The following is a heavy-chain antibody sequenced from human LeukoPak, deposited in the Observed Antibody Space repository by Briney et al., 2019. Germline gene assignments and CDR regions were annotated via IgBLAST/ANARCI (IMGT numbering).Heavy chain of an antibody. V-gene: IGHV1-2*02. CDR2: INPNSGGT. Sequence: ASVKVSCKASGYTFTGYYMHWVRRAPGQGLEWMGWINPNSGGTNYAQKFQGRVTMTRDTSISTAYMELSRLRSDDTAVYYCAILSIAARLIDAFDIWGQGTMVTVSS. D-gene: IGHD6-6*01. CDR3: AILSIAARLIDAFDI. CDR1: GYTFTGYY. J-gene: IGHJ3*02.